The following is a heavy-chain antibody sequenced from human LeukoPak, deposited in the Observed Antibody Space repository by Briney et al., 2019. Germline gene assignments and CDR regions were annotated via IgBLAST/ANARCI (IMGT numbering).Heavy chain of an antibody. V-gene: IGHV3-23*01. CDR3: ARLVIPSHSRWFDP. CDR1: GFIFNNYA. D-gene: IGHD2-21*01. Sequence: GGSLRLSCAASGFIFNNYAMSWVRQAPGKGLEWVSTISQAGETPYYADTVKGRFTISRDNSRNTLYLQISSLRAEDTAVYYCARLVIPSHSRWFDPWGQGILVTVSS. CDR2: ISQAGETP. J-gene: IGHJ5*02.